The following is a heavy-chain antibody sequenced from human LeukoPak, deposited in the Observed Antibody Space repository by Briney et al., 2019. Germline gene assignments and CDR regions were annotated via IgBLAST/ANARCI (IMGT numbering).Heavy chain of an antibody. V-gene: IGHV4-59*01. D-gene: IGHD1-1*01. CDR1: GGSISSYY. CDR3: ARAWINWFDP. J-gene: IGHJ5*02. Sequence: PSETLSLTCTVSGGSISSYYWSWIRQPRGKGLEWIGYIYNNGSTNYNPSLKSRVTISVDTSKNQFSLKLSSVTAADTALYYCARAWINWFDPWGQGTLVTVSS. CDR2: IYNNGST.